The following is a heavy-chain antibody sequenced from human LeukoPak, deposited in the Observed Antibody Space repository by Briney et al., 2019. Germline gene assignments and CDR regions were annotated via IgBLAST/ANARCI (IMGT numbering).Heavy chain of an antibody. CDR1: GFTVTSNY. V-gene: IGHV3-53*01. J-gene: IGHJ6*02. CDR3: ARSGFGSGTFVYYRMDL. CDR2: ISSDGST. D-gene: IGHD3-10*01. Sequence: GGSLRPSCAASGFTVTSNYTGWVRPAAGNWMEWVSAISSDGSTYHADSVKGRFTISRDNSKNPRYLQMNSLRAEDTAVYYWARSGFGSGTFVYYRMDLWGQGTTVTVSS.